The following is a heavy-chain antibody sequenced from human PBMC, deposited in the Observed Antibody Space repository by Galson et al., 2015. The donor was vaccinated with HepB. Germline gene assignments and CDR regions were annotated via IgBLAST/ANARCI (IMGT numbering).Heavy chain of an antibody. Sequence: SLRLSCAASGFTFNDAWMSWVRQAPGKGLEWVGRIKSKTDGGATDYAAPVKGRFTISRDDSKATFYLQLNSLKTEDTAVYFCHAQDVVTNWSFFFDYWGQGALVTGSS. CDR1: GFTFNDAW. V-gene: IGHV3-15*01. CDR3: HAQDVVTNWSFFFDY. CDR2: IKSKTDGGAT. D-gene: IGHD1-1*01. J-gene: IGHJ4*02.